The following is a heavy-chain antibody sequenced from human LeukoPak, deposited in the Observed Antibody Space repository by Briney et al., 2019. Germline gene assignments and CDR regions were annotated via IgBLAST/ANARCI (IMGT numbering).Heavy chain of an antibody. CDR1: EYTFTGYY. J-gene: IGHJ4*02. Sequence: GASVQVSCKGSEYTFTGYYIHWVRQAPGQGLEWMGWINPNSGDTSYAQKFQGRVTLTRDTSTSTAYMELRRLRSDDTAVYYCARDSDPYNESRSGEFDYWGQGTLVTVSS. D-gene: IGHD1-26*01. CDR3: ARDSDPYNESRSGEFDY. CDR2: INPNSGDT. V-gene: IGHV1-2*02.